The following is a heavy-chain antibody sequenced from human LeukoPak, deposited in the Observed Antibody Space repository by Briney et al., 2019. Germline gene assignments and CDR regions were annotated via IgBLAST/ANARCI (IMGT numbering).Heavy chain of an antibody. J-gene: IGHJ4*02. Sequence: GGSLRLSCTASGFTFSTYWMSWVRQAPGKGLEWVAVISYDGSNKYYADSVKGRFTISRDNSKNTLYLQMNSLRAEDTAVYYCARDEKRYCSSTSCYWPDYWGQGTLVTVSS. V-gene: IGHV3-30-3*01. CDR2: ISYDGSNK. D-gene: IGHD2-2*01. CDR3: ARDEKRYCSSTSCYWPDY. CDR1: GFTFSTYW.